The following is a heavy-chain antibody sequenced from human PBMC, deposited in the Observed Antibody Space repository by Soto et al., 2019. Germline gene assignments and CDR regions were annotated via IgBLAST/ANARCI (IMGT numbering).Heavy chain of an antibody. D-gene: IGHD6-13*01. CDR1: GGSIGTMDW. Sequence: SETLSLTCAVSGGSIGTMDWWTWVRQPPGKGLQWIGEIHHTGSTNYNPSLQSRVTISIDESWTSFSLNLDSVTAADTAVYYCAARRDAGPVWGPGMLVTVSS. CDR3: AARRDAGPV. J-gene: IGHJ4*02. V-gene: IGHV4-4*02. CDR2: IHHTGST.